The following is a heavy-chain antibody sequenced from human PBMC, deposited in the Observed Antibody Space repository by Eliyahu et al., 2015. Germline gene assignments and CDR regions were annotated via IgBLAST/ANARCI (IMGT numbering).Heavy chain of an antibody. CDR3: ARWELGSYYYGMDV. Sequence: QVQLQQSGPGLVKPSQTLXLTCAIXGXXAXXXSAAWNWIRQSPSRGLEWLGRTYYRSKWYNDYAVSVKSRITINPDTSKNQFSLQLNSVTPEDTAVYYCARWELGSYYYGMDVWGQGTTVTVSS. V-gene: IGHV6-1*01. CDR1: GXXAXXXSAA. CDR2: TYYRSKWYN. D-gene: IGHD7-27*01. J-gene: IGHJ6*02.